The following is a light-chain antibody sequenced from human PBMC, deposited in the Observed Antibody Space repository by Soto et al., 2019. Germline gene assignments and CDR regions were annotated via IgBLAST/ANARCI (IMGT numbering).Light chain of an antibody. CDR2: GAS. V-gene: IGKV3-15*01. Sequence: EIVMTQSPATLSVSPGERATLSCRASQSVSSNLAWYQQKPGQAPRLLIYGASTRATGIPARFSGSGSGTEFTLTIRILQSEDFAGYYCQQYNNWPPITFGQGTRLQIK. CDR3: QQYNNWPPIT. CDR1: QSVSSN. J-gene: IGKJ5*01.